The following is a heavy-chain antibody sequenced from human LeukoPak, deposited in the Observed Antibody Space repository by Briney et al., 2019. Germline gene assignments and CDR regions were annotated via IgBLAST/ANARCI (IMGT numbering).Heavy chain of an antibody. V-gene: IGHV4-4*07. D-gene: IGHD4-23*01. Sequence: SETLSLICTVSGGSISSYYWSWIRQPAGKGLEWIGRIYTSGSTDYNPSLKSRVTMSVGTSKNQFSLKLSSVTAADTAVYYCARLRWRDAFDIWGQGTMVTVSS. CDR2: IYTSGST. CDR3: ARLRWRDAFDI. J-gene: IGHJ3*02. CDR1: GGSISSYY.